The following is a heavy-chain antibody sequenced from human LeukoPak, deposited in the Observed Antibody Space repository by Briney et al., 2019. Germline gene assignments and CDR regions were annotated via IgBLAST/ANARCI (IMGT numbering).Heavy chain of an antibody. CDR1: GYTFTGYY. D-gene: IGHD4-17*01. V-gene: IGHV1-2*06. Sequence: GASVKVSCKASGYTFTGYYMHWVRQAPGQGLEWMGRINPNSGGTNYAQKFQGRVTMTRDTSISTAYMELSRLRSDDTAVYYCARVVSLPTTDYFDYWGQGTLVTVSS. CDR2: INPNSGGT. CDR3: ARVVSLPTTDYFDY. J-gene: IGHJ4*02.